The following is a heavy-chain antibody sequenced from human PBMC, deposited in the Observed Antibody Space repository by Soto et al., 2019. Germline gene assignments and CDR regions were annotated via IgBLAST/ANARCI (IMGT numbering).Heavy chain of an antibody. J-gene: IGHJ4*02. D-gene: IGHD3-22*01. Sequence: PSETLSLTCTVSGDSISSSSYYWSWIRQPPGKGLEWIGSIYYSGSTYYNSSLKSRITISVDTSKSQFSLKLSSVTAADTAVYYCASYDSGPPRSYYWGQGTLVTVSS. CDR1: GDSISSSSYY. CDR2: IYYSGST. V-gene: IGHV4-39*01. CDR3: ASYDSGPPRSYY.